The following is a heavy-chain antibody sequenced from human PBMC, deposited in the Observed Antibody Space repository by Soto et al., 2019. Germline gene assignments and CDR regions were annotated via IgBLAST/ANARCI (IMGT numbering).Heavy chain of an antibody. CDR3: AASYGSGSRAFDY. D-gene: IGHD3-10*01. Sequence: QVQLVQSGPEVKMPGSSVKVSCKASGDTFNSYTINWVRQAPGQGLQWMGRTIPILAMSNYAPKFQGRVTITADKSTTTAYMELSRLRSDDTAVYYCAASYGSGSRAFDYWGQGTLVTVSS. V-gene: IGHV1-69*02. CDR2: TIPILAMS. J-gene: IGHJ4*02. CDR1: GDTFNSYT.